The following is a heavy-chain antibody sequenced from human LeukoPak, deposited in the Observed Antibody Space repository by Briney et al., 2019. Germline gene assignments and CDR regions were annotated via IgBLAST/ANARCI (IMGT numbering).Heavy chain of an antibody. Sequence: GGSLRLSCAASGFTFSSYSMNWVRQAPGKGLEWVSSISSSSSYIYYADSVKGRFTISRDNAKNSPYLQMNSLRAEDTAVYYCARALDYYDSSGLGDWGQGTLVTVSS. CDR1: GFTFSSYS. J-gene: IGHJ4*02. CDR3: ARALDYYDSSGLGD. CDR2: ISSSSSYI. D-gene: IGHD3-22*01. V-gene: IGHV3-21*01.